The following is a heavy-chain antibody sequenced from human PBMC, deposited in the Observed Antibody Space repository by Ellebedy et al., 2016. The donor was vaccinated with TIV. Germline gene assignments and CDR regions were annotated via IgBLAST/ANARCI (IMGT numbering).Heavy chain of an antibody. CDR2: IYSGGST. CDR1: GFIVSSNY. V-gene: IGHV3-53*01. J-gene: IGHJ4*02. CDR3: ARGEYSGSFYFDY. Sequence: PGGSLRLSCAASGFIVSSNYMSWVRQAPGKGLEWVSVIYSGGSTYYADSVKGRFTISRDNSKNTLYLQMNSLRAEDTAVYYCARGEYSGSFYFDYWGQGTLVTVSS. D-gene: IGHD1-26*01.